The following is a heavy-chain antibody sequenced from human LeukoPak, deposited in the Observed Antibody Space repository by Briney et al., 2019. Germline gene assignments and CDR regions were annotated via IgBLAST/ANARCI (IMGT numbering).Heavy chain of an antibody. Sequence: SVKVSCKASGGTFSSYAISWVRQAPGQGLEWMGGIIPIFGTANYARKFQGRVTITADKSTSTAYMELSSLRSEDTAVYYCARDWGIAVAGTTTDYWGQGTLVTVSS. CDR1: GGTFSSYA. CDR2: IIPIFGTA. V-gene: IGHV1-69*06. CDR3: ARDWGIAVAGTTTDY. D-gene: IGHD6-19*01. J-gene: IGHJ4*02.